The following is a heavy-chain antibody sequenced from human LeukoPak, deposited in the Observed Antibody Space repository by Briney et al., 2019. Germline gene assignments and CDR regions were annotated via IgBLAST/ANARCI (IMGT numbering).Heavy chain of an antibody. J-gene: IGHJ5*02. V-gene: IGHV1-18*01. CDR3: ARDTSGYYYEGSIWLDP. CDR2: ISAYNGNT. CDR1: GYTFTSYG. Sequence: ASVKVSCKASGYTFTSYGISWVRQAPGQGLEWMGWISAYNGNTNYAQKLQGRVTMTTDTSTSTAYMELRSLRSDDTAVYYCARDTSGYYYEGSIWLDPWGQGTLVTVSS. D-gene: IGHD3-22*01.